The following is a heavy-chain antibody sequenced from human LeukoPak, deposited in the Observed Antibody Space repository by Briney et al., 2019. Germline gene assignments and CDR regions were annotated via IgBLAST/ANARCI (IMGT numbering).Heavy chain of an antibody. V-gene: IGHV1-18*01. Sequence: GASVKVSCKASGYTFTNYGIRWVRQAPGQGLEWMGWISAYNGNTNYAQILQGRVTMTTDTSTSTAYMELRSLRSDDTAVYYCARGGNSGWRTPNDDYWGQGTLVTVSS. D-gene: IGHD6-19*01. J-gene: IGHJ4*02. CDR3: ARGGNSGWRTPNDDY. CDR1: GYTFTNYG. CDR2: ISAYNGNT.